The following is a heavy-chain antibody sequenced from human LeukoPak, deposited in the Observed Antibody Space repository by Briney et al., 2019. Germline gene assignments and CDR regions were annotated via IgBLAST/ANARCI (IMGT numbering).Heavy chain of an antibody. D-gene: IGHD2-2*01. CDR3: ARDRVIVVVPAAIPTNRYYYYGMDV. J-gene: IGHJ6*02. V-gene: IGHV1-18*01. CDR2: ISAYNGNT. Sequence: ASVKVSCKASGYTFTSYAMNWVRQAPGQGLEWMGWISAYNGNTNYAQKLQGRVTMTTDTSTSTAYMELRSLRSDDTAVYYCARDRVIVVVPAAIPTNRYYYYGMDVWGQGTTVTVSS. CDR1: GYTFTSYA.